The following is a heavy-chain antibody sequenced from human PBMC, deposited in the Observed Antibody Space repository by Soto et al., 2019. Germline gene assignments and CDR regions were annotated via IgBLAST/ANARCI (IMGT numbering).Heavy chain of an antibody. CDR1: GYSVTSYW. CDR2: IYPGDSDT. CDR3: ARSRRGAYSSGWYSLSGYYNYGIDV. V-gene: IGHV5-51*01. Sequence: GESLKISYKGSGYSVTSYWIAWVRQMPGRGLEWMGIIYPGDSDTRYSPSLQGQVTISADTSISTAYLQWTSLKASDTAMYYCARSRRGAYSSGWYSLSGYYNYGIDVWGQGTKVTVSS. J-gene: IGHJ6*02. D-gene: IGHD6-19*01.